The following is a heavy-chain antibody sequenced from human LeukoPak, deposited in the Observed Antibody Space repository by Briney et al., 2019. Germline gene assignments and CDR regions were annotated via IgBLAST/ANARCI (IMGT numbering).Heavy chain of an antibody. V-gene: IGHV3-7*03. CDR2: IKQDGREK. CDR3: AKVPRRDGFDL. J-gene: IGHJ3*01. Sequence: GGSLRLSCAASGFSFSSYWMTWVRQAPGKGLEWVANIKQDGREKYYVDSVKGRFTISRDDADNSLYLQMNSLRAEDTAVYYCAKVPRRDGFDLWGQGTMVTVSS. CDR1: GFSFSSYW.